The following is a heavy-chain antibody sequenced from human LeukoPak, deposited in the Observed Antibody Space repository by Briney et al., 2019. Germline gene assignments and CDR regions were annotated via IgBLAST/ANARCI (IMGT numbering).Heavy chain of an antibody. CDR2: INPNSGGT. V-gene: IGHV1-2*02. Sequence: ASVKVSCKASGYTFTGYYMHWVRQAPGQGLEWMGWINPNSGGTNYAQKFQGRVTMTRDTSISTAYMGLSRLRSDDTAVYYCASTDIVATQQYYYYGMDVWGQGTTVTVSS. J-gene: IGHJ6*02. CDR3: ASTDIVATQQYYYYGMDV. CDR1: GYTFTGYY. D-gene: IGHD5-12*01.